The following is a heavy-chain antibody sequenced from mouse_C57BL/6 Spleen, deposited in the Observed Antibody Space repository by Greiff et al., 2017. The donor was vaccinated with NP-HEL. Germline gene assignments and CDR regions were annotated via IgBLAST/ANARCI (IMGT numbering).Heavy chain of an antibody. V-gene: IGHV1-55*01. CDR3: ARTVTSYAMDY. CDR1: GYTFTSYW. Sequence: QVQLQQPGAELVKPGASVKMSCKASGYTFTSYWITWVKQWPGQGLEWIGDIYPGSGSTNYNEKFKSKATLTVDTSSSTAYMQLSSLTSEDSAVYYCARTVTSYAMDYWGQGTSVTVSS. D-gene: IGHD2-2*01. CDR2: IYPGSGST. J-gene: IGHJ4*01.